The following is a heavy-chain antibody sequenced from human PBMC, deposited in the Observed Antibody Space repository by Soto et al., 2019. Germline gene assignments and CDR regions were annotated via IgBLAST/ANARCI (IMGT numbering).Heavy chain of an antibody. V-gene: IGHV1-46*04. Sequence: AASVKVSCKASGYSFTSYYIHWVRHAPGQGLEWMGIINPSSSTTYAAPVKGRITISRDHSKDTLYLQMNSLKTEDTAVYYCTTGLSNGYHNFDYWGQGTPVTVSS. D-gene: IGHD2-8*01. CDR3: TTGLSNGYHNFDY. CDR2: INPSSST. CDR1: GYSFTSYY. J-gene: IGHJ4*02.